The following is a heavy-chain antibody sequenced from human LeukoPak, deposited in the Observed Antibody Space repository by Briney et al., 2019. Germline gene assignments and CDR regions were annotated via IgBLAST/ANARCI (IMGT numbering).Heavy chain of an antibody. D-gene: IGHD2-15*01. J-gene: IGHJ4*02. CDR1: GFTFSSYA. CDR2: ISGSGGST. CDR3: AKVANGYCSGGSCYSSFDY. Sequence: GGSLRLSCAASGFTFSSYAMYWVRQAPGKGLEWVSAISGSGGSTYYADSVKGRFTITRDNSKNTLYLQMNSLRAEDTAVYYCAKVANGYCSGGSCYSSFDYWGQGTLVTVSS. V-gene: IGHV3-23*01.